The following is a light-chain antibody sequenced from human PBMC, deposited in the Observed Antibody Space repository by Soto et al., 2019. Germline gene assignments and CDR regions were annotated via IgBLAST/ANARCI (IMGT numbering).Light chain of an antibody. CDR2: QDS. J-gene: IGLJ2*01. V-gene: IGLV3-1*01. CDR3: QACDSSFLV. CDR1: KLGDKY. Sequence: SYELTQPPSVSVSPGQTASITCSGDKLGDKYACWYQQKPGQSPVLVIYQDSKRPSGIPERFSGSNSGNTATLTISGTQAMDEADYYCQACDSSFLVFGGGTKLTVL.